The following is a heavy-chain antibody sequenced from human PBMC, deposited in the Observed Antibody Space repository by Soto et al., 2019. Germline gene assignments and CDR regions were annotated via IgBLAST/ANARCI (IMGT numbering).Heavy chain of an antibody. CDR3: ARATVLTFQADY. Sequence: QVQLVQSGTEVKKPGSSVKVSCKAPGDTLNYYAIVWVRQAPGHGLEWVGGIAPVLRSTNYALKFQGRVKITADASTSTAFLEMSSLRSEDTGIYFCARATVLTFQADYWGQGTLVTVSS. V-gene: IGHV1-69*01. CDR1: GDTLNYYA. CDR2: IAPVLRST. D-gene: IGHD4-17*01. J-gene: IGHJ4*02.